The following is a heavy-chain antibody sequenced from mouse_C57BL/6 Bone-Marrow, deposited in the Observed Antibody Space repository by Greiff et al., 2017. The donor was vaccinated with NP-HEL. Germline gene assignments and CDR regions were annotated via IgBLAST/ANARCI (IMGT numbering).Heavy chain of an antibody. CDR2: INPNNGGT. D-gene: IGHD1-1*01. CDR3: ARRRRDYGSSYQYYFDY. CDR1: GYTFTDYY. J-gene: IGHJ2*01. Sequence: EVQLQQSGPELVKPGASVKISCKASGYTFTDYYMNWVKQSHGKSLEWIGDINPNNGGTSYNQKFKGKATLTVDKSSSTAYMELRSLTSEDSAVYYCARRRRDYGSSYQYYFDYWGQGTTLTVSS. V-gene: IGHV1-26*01.